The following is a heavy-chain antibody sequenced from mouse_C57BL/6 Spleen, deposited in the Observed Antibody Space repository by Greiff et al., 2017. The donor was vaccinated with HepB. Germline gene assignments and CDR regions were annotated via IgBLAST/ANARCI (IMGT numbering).Heavy chain of an antibody. CDR1: GYAFSSYW. V-gene: IGHV1-80*01. Sequence: QVQLQQSGAELVKPGASVKISCKASGYAFSSYWMNWVKQRPGKGLEWIGQIYPGDGDTNYNGKFKGKATLTADKSSSTAYMQLSSLTSEDSAVYFCARCPRYDYDDAMDCWGQGTSVTVSS. CDR2: IYPGDGDT. J-gene: IGHJ4*01. D-gene: IGHD2-4*01. CDR3: ARCPRYDYDDAMDC.